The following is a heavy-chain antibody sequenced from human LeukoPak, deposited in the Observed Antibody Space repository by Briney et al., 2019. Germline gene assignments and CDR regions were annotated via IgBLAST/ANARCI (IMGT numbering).Heavy chain of an antibody. CDR2: LYFSGST. Sequence: PSETLSLTCTVSGDSISISDYCWSWIRQPPGRGLEFVVCLYFSGSTYYNPSLNGRVTISVDTSKNQFSLNLYSMTAADTALYFCARHRSHHGWFDPWGQGTLVTVSS. CDR3: ARHRSHHGWFDP. D-gene: IGHD2-8*01. J-gene: IGHJ5*02. V-gene: IGHV4-39*01. CDR1: GDSISISDYC.